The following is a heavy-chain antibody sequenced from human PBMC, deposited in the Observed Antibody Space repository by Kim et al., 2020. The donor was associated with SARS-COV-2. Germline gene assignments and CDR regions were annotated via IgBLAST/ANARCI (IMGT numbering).Heavy chain of an antibody. D-gene: IGHD3-22*01. V-gene: IGHV1-69*01. Sequence: AQKFQGRVTSTADESTSTAYMGLSSLRSEDTAVYYCARVGPYDSSGYYPDYWGQGTLVTVSS. CDR3: ARVGPYDSSGYYPDY. J-gene: IGHJ4*02.